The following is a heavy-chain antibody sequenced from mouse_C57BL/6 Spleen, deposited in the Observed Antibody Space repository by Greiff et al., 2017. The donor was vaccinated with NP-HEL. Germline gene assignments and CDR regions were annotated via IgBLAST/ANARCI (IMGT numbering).Heavy chain of an antibody. D-gene: IGHD2-4*01. J-gene: IGHJ4*01. CDR1: GYTFTSYG. CDR3: ARKGWDDYDGYAMDY. CDR2: IYPRSGNT. V-gene: IGHV1-81*01. Sequence: VQLQQSGAELARPGASVKLSCKASGYTFTSYGISWVKQRTGQGLEWIGEIYPRSGNTYYNEKFKGKATLTADKSSSTAYMELRSLTSEDSAVYFCARKGWDDYDGYAMDYWGQGTSVTVSS.